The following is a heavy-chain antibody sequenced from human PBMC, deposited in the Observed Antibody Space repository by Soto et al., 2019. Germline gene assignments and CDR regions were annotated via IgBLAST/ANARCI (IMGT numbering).Heavy chain of an antibody. J-gene: IGHJ4*02. CDR3: AKVLNRWLRYKTKDGWYKENYFDY. Sequence: GGSLRLSCAASGFTFSSYAMSWVRQAPGKGLEWVSAISGSGGSTYYADSVKGRFTISRDNSKNTLYLQMNSLRAEDTAVYYCAKVLNRWLRYKTKDGWYKENYFDYWGQGTLVTVSS. CDR2: ISGSGGST. D-gene: IGHD6-19*01. CDR1: GFTFSSYA. V-gene: IGHV3-23*01.